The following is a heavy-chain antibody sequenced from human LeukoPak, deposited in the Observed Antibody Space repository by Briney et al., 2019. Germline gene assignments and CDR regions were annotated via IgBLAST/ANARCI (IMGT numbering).Heavy chain of an antibody. V-gene: IGHV3-7*03. D-gene: IGHD5-18*01. Sequence: GGSLRLSCVASGLTFSNHWMSWVRQAPGKGLEWVANIREERGQEYYVDSVKGRFTISKNSAKNSLYLQMNTLRVEDTAMYYCASLDTAKQPLANHWGQGTLVTVSS. J-gene: IGHJ5*02. CDR2: IREERGQE. CDR3: ASLDTAKQPLANH. CDR1: GLTFSNHW.